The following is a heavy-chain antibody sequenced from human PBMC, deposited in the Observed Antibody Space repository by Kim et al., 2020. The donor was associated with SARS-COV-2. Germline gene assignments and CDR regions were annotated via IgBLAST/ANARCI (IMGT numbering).Heavy chain of an antibody. CDR1: GFTFSSYG. CDR2: IWYDGSNK. D-gene: IGHD3-10*01. Sequence: GGSLRLSCAASGFTFSSYGMHWVRQAPGKGLEWVAVIWYDGSNKYYADSVKGRFTISRDNSKSTLYLQMNSLRAEDTAVYYCAKDRVVREFRESPGMDVWGQGTTVTVSS. CDR3: AKDRVVREFRESPGMDV. J-gene: IGHJ6*02. V-gene: IGHV3-33*06.